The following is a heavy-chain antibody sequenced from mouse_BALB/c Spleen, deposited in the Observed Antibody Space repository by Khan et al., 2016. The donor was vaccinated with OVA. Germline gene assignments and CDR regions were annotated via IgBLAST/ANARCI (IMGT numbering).Heavy chain of an antibody. Sequence: EVQLQQSGTVLARPGASVKMSCKASGYSFTSYLIHWVKQRPGQGLEWIGDIYPGNSDTTYNQKFKDKAKLTVGTSANTAYMELSSLTNEDSAVYYFARGGYSSFAYWGQGTLVTVSA. CDR1: GYSFTSYL. V-gene: IGHV1-5*01. J-gene: IGHJ3*01. D-gene: IGHD1-3*01. CDR3: ARGGYSSFAY. CDR2: IYPGNSDT.